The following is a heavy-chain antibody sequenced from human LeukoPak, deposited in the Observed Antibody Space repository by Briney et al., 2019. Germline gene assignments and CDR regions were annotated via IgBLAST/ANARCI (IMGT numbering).Heavy chain of an antibody. V-gene: IGHV4-59*01. Sequence: SETPSLTCTVSGGSISSYYWSWIRQPPGKGLEWIGYIYYSGSTNYNPSLKSRVTISVDTSKNQFSLKLSSVTAADTAVYYCASSGEEDSNFDYWGQGTLVTVSS. D-gene: IGHD7-27*01. J-gene: IGHJ4*02. CDR2: IYYSGST. CDR1: GGSISSYY. CDR3: ASSGEEDSNFDY.